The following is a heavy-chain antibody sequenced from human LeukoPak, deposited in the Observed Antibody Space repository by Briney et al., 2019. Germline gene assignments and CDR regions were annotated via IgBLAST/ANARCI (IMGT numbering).Heavy chain of an antibody. CDR3: ARFQWLVPSWFDP. Sequence: SSETLSLTCTVSGGSISTYCWGWIRQPPGEGLEWIGYIYYSGSTNYNPSLKSRVTISVDTSKNQFSLKLSSVTAADTAVYYCARFQWLVPSWFDPWGQGTLVTVSS. CDR2: IYYSGST. CDR1: GGSISTYC. V-gene: IGHV4-59*01. D-gene: IGHD6-19*01. J-gene: IGHJ5*02.